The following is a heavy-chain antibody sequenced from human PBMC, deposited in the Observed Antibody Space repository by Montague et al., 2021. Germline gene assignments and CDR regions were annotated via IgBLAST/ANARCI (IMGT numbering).Heavy chain of an antibody. J-gene: IGHJ4*02. V-gene: IGHV4-59*08. CDR3: ARRLANGASFDY. Sequence: SETLSLTCTVSGGSISEFNWSWIRPSPEKGLEWVGYIYDSGTTNYNPSLKSRVTISADTSMNQFSLNFRSVTAADTAAYFCARRLANGASFDYWGQGTLVTVSS. CDR1: GGSISEFN. D-gene: IGHD1-1*01. CDR2: IYDSGTT.